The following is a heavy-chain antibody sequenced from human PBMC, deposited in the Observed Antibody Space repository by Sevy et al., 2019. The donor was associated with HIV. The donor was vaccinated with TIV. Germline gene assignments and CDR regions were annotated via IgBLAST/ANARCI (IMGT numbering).Heavy chain of an antibody. J-gene: IGHJ4*02. Sequence: GGSLRLSCAASGFAFSSHAMHWVRQAPGKGLEWVAVISYEGTETFYAASVEGRFTISRDNSKSMLSLQINSLRPEDTAVYYCARRGGGSSPTRFDYWGQGTLVTVSS. CDR2: ISYEGTET. CDR1: GFAFSSHA. CDR3: ARRGGGSSPTRFDY. V-gene: IGHV3-30-3*01. D-gene: IGHD3-16*01.